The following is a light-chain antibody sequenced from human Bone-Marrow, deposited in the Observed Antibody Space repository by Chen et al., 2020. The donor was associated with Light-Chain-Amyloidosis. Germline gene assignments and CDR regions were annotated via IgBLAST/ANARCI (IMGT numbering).Light chain of an antibody. J-gene: IGKJ2*01. CDR1: ESLLYRSNNQNY. CDR3: QQYYSTPYT. V-gene: IGKV4-1*01. Sequence: DIVMTQSPDSLAVSLGERATINCKSSESLLYRSNNQNYLGWYQQKPGQSPKLLMYWASTRESGVPDRFSGSGSGTDFTLTISSLQAEDVAVYYCQQYYSTPYTFGQGTKLEIQ. CDR2: WAS.